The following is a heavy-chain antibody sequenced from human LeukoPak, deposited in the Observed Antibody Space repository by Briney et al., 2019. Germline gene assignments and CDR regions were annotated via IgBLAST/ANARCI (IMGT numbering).Heavy chain of an antibody. Sequence: ASVNVSCRASDYTFTSYGISWVRQAPGQGLEWMGWISAYNGNTNYAHKLQGRVTMTTDTSTSTAYMELRSLRSDDTAVYYCALGYCSSTSCSRGAFDIWGQGTMVTVSS. J-gene: IGHJ3*02. D-gene: IGHD2-2*01. CDR2: ISAYNGNT. CDR3: ALGYCSSTSCSRGAFDI. V-gene: IGHV1-18*01. CDR1: DYTFTSYG.